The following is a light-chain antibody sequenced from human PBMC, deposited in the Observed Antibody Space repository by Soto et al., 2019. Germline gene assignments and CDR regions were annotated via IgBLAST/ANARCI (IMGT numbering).Light chain of an antibody. CDR1: SSDIGAYKF. Sequence: QSALTQPPSASGSPGQSVTISCTGTSSDIGAYKFVSWYQQHPGKAPKLMIYEVSNRPSGVSNRFSGSKSGNTASLTISGLQAEDEAEYYCSSYTSSSTLDFGGGTKLTVL. CDR3: SSYTSSSTLD. J-gene: IGLJ2*01. CDR2: EVS. V-gene: IGLV2-14*01.